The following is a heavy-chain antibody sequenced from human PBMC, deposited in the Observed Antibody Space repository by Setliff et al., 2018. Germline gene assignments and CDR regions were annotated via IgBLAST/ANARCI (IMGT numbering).Heavy chain of an antibody. CDR3: AKGRGEMDS. J-gene: IGHJ4*02. D-gene: IGHD3-10*01. CDR1: GGSVSSGSYY. CDR2: IHYSGNT. V-gene: IGHV4-61*01. Sequence: SETLSLTCAVSGGSVSSGSYYWSWIRQPPGKGLECIGNIHYSGNTNYNPSLKSRVTISIDTSKNQFSLKLSSVTAADTAIYYCAKGRGEMDSWGQGILVTVSS.